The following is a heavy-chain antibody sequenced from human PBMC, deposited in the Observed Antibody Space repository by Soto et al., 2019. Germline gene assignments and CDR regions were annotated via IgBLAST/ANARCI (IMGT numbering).Heavy chain of an antibody. D-gene: IGHD3-9*01. Sequence: QLQLVQSAAEVKKPGASVRVSCKAYGYPFIKYGISWIRQAPEQGLEWMGWIKVDSGYTNYAQKFQGRVTMTADTSSDTAFMELSSLRIDDTAVYFCATSYDTGFDPWGQGTLVSVSS. CDR3: ATSYDTGFDP. CDR2: IKVDSGYT. V-gene: IGHV1-18*04. J-gene: IGHJ5*02. CDR1: GYPFIKYG.